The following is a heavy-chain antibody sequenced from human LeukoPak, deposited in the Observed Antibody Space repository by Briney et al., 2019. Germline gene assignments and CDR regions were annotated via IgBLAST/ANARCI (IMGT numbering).Heavy chain of an antibody. D-gene: IGHD3-16*02. CDR1: GFTFSSYA. CDR3: ARDCPGELSGIWYFDY. J-gene: IGHJ4*02. V-gene: IGHV3-23*01. CDR2: ISGSGGST. Sequence: PGGSLRLSCAASGFTFSSYAMSWVRQAPGKGLEWVSAISGSGGSTYYADSVKGRFTISRDNAKNSLYLQMNSLRAEDTAVYYCARDCPGELSGIWYFDYWGQGTLVTVSS.